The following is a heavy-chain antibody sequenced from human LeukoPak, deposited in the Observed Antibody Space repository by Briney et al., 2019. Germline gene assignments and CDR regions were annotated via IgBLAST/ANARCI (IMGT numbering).Heavy chain of an antibody. CDR2: ITLSGGST. CDR1: GFTFSSYD. CDR3: AKRGNPAVGHHYLDV. D-gene: IGHD2-2*01. V-gene: IGHV3-23*01. Sequence: GGSLRLSCAASGFTFSSYDMSWVRQAPGKGLEWVSSITLSGGSTFYADSVMGGFTISRDNSQNTLYLQMNSLSAEDTAVYYCAKRGNPAVGHHYLDVWGKGTTVSVSS. J-gene: IGHJ6*03.